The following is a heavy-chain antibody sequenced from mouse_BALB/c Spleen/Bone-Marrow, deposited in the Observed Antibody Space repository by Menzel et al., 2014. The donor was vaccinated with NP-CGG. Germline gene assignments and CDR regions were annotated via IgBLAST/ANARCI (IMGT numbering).Heavy chain of an antibody. CDR2: INPYNGDT. V-gene: IGHV1-20*02. Sequence: VQLQQPGPELVKPGASVKISCKASGYSFTGYFMNWVMQSHGKSLEWIGRINPYNGDTFYNQKFKGKATLTVDKSSSTAHMELRSLASEDSAVYYCARSGYYGSSCFDYWGQGTTLTVSS. CDR3: ARSGYYGSSCFDY. J-gene: IGHJ2*01. CDR1: GYSFTGYF. D-gene: IGHD1-1*01.